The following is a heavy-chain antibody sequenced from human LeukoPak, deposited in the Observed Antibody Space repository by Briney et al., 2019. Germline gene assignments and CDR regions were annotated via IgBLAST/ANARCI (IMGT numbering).Heavy chain of an antibody. CDR2: INHSGST. Sequence: NPSETLSLTCAVYGGSFSGYHWSWIRQPPWKGLEWIGEINHSGSTNYNPSLKSRVTISVDTSKNQFSLKLSSVTAADTAVYYCARHYRSIAARAFDYWGQGTLVTVSS. CDR1: GGSFSGYH. V-gene: IGHV4-34*01. CDR3: ARHYRSIAARAFDY. D-gene: IGHD6-6*01. J-gene: IGHJ4*02.